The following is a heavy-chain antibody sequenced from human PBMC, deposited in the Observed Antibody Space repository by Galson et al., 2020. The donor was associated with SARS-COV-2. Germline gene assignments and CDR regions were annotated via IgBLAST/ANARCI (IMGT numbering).Heavy chain of an antibody. D-gene: IGHD3-10*01. J-gene: IGHJ5*02. CDR2: IYYSGST. CDR3: ARPSGPGFFDP. V-gene: IGHV4-39*07. Sequence: SETLSLTCTVSGASIGSNNYYWGWIRQPPGKGLEWIGSIYYSGSTSYNPSLKSRVTISIDTSKNQFSLKLSCVTAADTAVYYCARPSGPGFFDPWGQGTLVTVSS. CDR1: GASIGSNNYY.